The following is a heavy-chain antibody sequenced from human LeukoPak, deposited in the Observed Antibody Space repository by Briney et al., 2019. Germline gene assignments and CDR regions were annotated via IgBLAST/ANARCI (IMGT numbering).Heavy chain of an antibody. V-gene: IGHV3-21*01. CDR1: GFTFDDYA. D-gene: IGHD3-10*01. CDR3: ARGRGVSLDY. J-gene: IGHJ4*02. Sequence: PGGSLRLSCAASGFTFDDYAMHWVRQAPGKGLEWVSSISSSSSYIYYADSVKGRFTISRDNAKNTLNLQMNSLRAEDTAVYYCARGRGVSLDYWGQGALVTVSS. CDR2: ISSSSSYI.